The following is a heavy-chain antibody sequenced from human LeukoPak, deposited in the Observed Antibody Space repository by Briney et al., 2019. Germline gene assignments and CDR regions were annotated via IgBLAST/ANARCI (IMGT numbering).Heavy chain of an antibody. CDR3: AKDVGGWLQFEDFDY. V-gene: IGHV3-30*18. J-gene: IGHJ4*02. CDR1: GFTLSSYG. Sequence: GRSLRLSCAASGFTLSSYGMHWVRQAPGKGLEWVAVISYDGSNKYYADSVKGRFTISRDNSKNTLYLQMNSLRAEDTAVYYCAKDVGGWLQFEDFDYWGQGTLVTVSS. CDR2: ISYDGSNK. D-gene: IGHD5-24*01.